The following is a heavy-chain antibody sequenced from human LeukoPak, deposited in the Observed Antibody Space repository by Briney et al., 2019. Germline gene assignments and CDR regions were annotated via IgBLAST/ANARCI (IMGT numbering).Heavy chain of an antibody. CDR2: INPNSGGT. D-gene: IGHD3-22*01. Sequence: ASVKVSCKASGYTFTDYYMHWVRQAPGQGLEWMGRINPNSGGTNYAQKFQGSVTMTRDTSISTAYMELSRLRSDDTAVYYCARASNIYDSSGYYYTLDYWGQGTLVTVSS. CDR1: GYTFTDYY. J-gene: IGHJ4*02. CDR3: ARASNIYDSSGYYYTLDY. V-gene: IGHV1-2*06.